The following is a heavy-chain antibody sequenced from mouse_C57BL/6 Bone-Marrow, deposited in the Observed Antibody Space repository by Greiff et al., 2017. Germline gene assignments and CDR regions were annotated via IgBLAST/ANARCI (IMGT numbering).Heavy chain of an antibody. CDR2: IDPANGDT. J-gene: IGHJ3*01. D-gene: IGHD2-3*01. V-gene: IGHV14-4*01. Sequence: VQLQQSGAELVRPGASVKLSCTASGFNIKDDYMHWVKQRPEQGLEWIGWIDPANGDTEYASKFQGKATITADTSSNTAYLQLSGLTSVDSYVYNCAGGYYEAYWGQGTLVTVSA. CDR1: GFNIKDDY. CDR3: AGGYYEAY.